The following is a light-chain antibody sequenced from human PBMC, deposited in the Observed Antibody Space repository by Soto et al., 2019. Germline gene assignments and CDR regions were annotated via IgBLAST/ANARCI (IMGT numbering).Light chain of an antibody. CDR2: DAS. CDR1: QSVSSY. Sequence: EIVLTQSPATLSLSPGERATLSCRASQSVSSYLAWYQQKPGQAPRLLIYDASNRATGIPARFSGSGSGTDFTLATSSLEPEDFAVYYCQPRSTTWTFDQGTKVEIK. J-gene: IGKJ1*01. CDR3: QPRSTTWT. V-gene: IGKV3-11*01.